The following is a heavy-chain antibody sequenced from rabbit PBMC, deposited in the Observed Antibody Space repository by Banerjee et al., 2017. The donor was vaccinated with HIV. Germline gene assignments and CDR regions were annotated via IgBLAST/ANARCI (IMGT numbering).Heavy chain of an antibody. D-gene: IGHD4-1*01. CDR3: ARDLAGVIGWNFGL. CDR1: GFDFSSNA. CDR2: IYAGSSGST. Sequence: QSLEESGGDLVKPGASLTLTCKASGFDFSSNAMCWVRQAPGKGLEWIACIYAGSSGSTYYASWAKGRVTISKTSSTTVTLQMTSLTAADTATYFCARDLAGVIGWNFGLWGQGTLVTV. V-gene: IGHV1S40*01. J-gene: IGHJ3*01.